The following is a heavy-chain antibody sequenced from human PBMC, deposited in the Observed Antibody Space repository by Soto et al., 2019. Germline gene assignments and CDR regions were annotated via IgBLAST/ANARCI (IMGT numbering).Heavy chain of an antibody. J-gene: IGHJ4*02. V-gene: IGHV3-15*01. CDR3: AKDRRLHNVPFDY. D-gene: IGHD4-4*01. CDR2: IKSNTEGATT. Sequence: GGSLRLSCAASGFTFSNAWMSWVRQAPGKGLEWVGRIKSNTEGATTDYAAPVKGRFTISRDDSKNTLYLQMNSLRAEDTAVYYCAKDRRLHNVPFDYWGQGTLVTVSS. CDR1: GFTFSNAW.